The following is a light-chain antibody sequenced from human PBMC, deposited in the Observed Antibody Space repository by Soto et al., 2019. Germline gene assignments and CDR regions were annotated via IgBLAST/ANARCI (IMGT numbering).Light chain of an antibody. CDR3: QQYYTSSGYI. J-gene: IGKJ2*01. Sequence: DIQMTQSPSTLSASVGDRVTITCRASQSISNWLAWYQQKPGKAPQLLIYKASSLQSGVPSRFSGSGSGTEFPLTISSLQPADFATYYCQQYYTSSGYIFGQGTKLEIK. CDR2: KAS. V-gene: IGKV1-5*03. CDR1: QSISNW.